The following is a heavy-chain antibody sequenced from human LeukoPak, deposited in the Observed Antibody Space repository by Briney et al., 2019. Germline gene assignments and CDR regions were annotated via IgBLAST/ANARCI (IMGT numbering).Heavy chain of an antibody. D-gene: IGHD6-19*01. CDR2: IYHGGST. CDR1: GDSISSPNW. V-gene: IGHV4-4*02. J-gene: IGHJ4*02. CDR3: ARDNPIPQGSYSSGFFDY. Sequence: SETLSLTCDVSGDSISSPNWWSWVRQPPGKGLEWIGEIYHGGSTNCNPSLKSRLTISVDKSKNQFSLNLTSVTAADTAVYYCARDNPIPQGSYSSGFFDYWGQGTLVTVSS.